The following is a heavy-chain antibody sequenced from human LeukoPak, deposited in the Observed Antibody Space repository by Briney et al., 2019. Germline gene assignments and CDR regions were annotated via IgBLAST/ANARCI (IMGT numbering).Heavy chain of an antibody. CDR1: GFTFDDYA. CDR2: ISWNSGSI. Sequence: GRSLRLSCAASGFTFDDYAMHWVRQAPGKGLEWVSGISWNSGSIGYADSVKGRFTISRDNAKNSLYLQMNSLRAEDTALYYCAKDINSPDFRRLVRYYYYGMDVWGQGTTVTVSS. CDR3: AKDINSPDFRRLVRYYYYGMDV. J-gene: IGHJ6*02. V-gene: IGHV3-9*01. D-gene: IGHD6-19*01.